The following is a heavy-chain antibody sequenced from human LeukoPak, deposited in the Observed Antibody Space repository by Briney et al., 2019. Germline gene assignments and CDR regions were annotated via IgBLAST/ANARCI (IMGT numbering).Heavy chain of an antibody. Sequence: SETLSLTCTVSGGSISSGGSYWSWIRQHPGKGLEWIGYIYYSGSTYYNPSLKSRVTISVDTSKNQFSLKLSSVTAADTAVYYCASAYDSSGSHLGYWGQGTLVTVSS. V-gene: IGHV4-31*03. CDR3: ASAYDSSGSHLGY. D-gene: IGHD3-22*01. CDR2: IYYSGST. J-gene: IGHJ4*02. CDR1: GGSISSGGSY.